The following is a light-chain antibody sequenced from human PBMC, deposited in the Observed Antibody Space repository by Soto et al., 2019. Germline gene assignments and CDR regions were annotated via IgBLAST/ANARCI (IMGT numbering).Light chain of an antibody. Sequence: EVVMTQSPATLSVSPGKGATLSCRASQSIRSTLASDKHKTGQSPRLLINAASSRASDIPVRFSGSGYGADFTLTIRRLEPEDFAVYYCQYYGSSPTFGQGTKVDIK. J-gene: IGKJ1*01. V-gene: IGKV3-20*01. CDR3: QYYGSSPT. CDR2: AAS. CDR1: QSIRST.